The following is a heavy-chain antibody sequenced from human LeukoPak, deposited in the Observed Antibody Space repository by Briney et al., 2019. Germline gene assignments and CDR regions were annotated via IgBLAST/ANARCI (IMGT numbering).Heavy chain of an antibody. D-gene: IGHD5-18*01. Sequence: GGSLRLSCAASGFTFSSYWMSWVRQAPGKGLEWVANIKQDGSEKYYVDSVKGRFTISRDNAKNSLYLQMNSLRAEDTAVYYCAREGRQPWGYFDYWGQGTLVTVSS. V-gene: IGHV3-7*01. CDR3: AREGRQPWGYFDY. J-gene: IGHJ4*02. CDR1: GFTFSSYW. CDR2: IKQDGSEK.